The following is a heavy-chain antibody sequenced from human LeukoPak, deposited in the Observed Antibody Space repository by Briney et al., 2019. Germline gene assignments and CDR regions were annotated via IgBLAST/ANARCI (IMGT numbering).Heavy chain of an antibody. CDR3: ARDLRSSAHENTYYFDY. J-gene: IGHJ4*02. CDR2: INPSGGST. D-gene: IGHD6-13*01. V-gene: IGHV1-46*01. Sequence: GASVKVSCKASGYTFTSYYMHWVRQAPGQGLGWMGIINPSGGSTSYAQKFQGRVTMTRDTSTSTVYMELSSLRSEDTAVYYCARDLRSSAHENTYYFDYWGQGTLVTVSS. CDR1: GYTFTSYY.